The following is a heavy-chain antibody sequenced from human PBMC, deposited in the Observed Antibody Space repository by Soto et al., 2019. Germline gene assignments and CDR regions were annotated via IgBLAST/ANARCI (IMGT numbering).Heavy chain of an antibody. J-gene: IGHJ5*02. V-gene: IGHV1-18*01. CDR2: ISAYNGNT. CDR3: ARAYGSETNWFDP. Sequence: ASVKVSCKASGYTFTTYGISWVRQAPGQGLEWMGWISAYNGNTNYAPKLQGRVTLTTDTSTSTAYMELRSLRSDDTAVYYCARAYGSETNWFDPWGQGTLVTVSS. CDR1: GYTFTTYG. D-gene: IGHD3-10*01.